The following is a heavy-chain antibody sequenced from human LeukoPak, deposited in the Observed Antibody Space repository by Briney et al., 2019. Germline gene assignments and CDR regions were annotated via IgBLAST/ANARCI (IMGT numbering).Heavy chain of an antibody. D-gene: IGHD3-10*01. J-gene: IGHJ4*02. V-gene: IGHV1-8*01. CDR2: MNPNSGNT. CDR3: ARDTRRITMVRGVIITVSYFDY. CDR1: GYTFTSYD. Sequence: ASVKVSCKASGYTFTSYDINWVRQATGQGLEWMGWMNPNSGNTGYAQKFQGRVTMTRNTSISTAYMELSSLRSEDTAVYYCARDTRRITMVRGVIITVSYFDYWGQGTLVTVSS.